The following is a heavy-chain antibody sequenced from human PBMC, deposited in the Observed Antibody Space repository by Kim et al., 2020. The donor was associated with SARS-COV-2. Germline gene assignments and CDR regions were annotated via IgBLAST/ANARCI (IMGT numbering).Heavy chain of an antibody. CDR3: ARVCNTVAGTGGGYYYGMDV. J-gene: IGHJ6*02. D-gene: IGHD6-19*01. Sequence: SETLSLTCTVSGGSISSYYWSWIRQPPGKGLEWIGYIYYSGSTNYNPSLKSRVTISVDTSKNQFSLKLSSVTAADTAVYYCARVCNTVAGTGGGYYYGMDVWGQGTTVTVSS. CDR1: GGSISSYY. V-gene: IGHV4-59*01. CDR2: IYYSGST.